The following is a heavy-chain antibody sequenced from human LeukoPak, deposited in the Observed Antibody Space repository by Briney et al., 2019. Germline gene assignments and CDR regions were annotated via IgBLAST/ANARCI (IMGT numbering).Heavy chain of an antibody. D-gene: IGHD3-9*01. CDR2: ISSSGSTI. CDR3: ARDYDILTGYYLLDY. CDR1: GFTFSDYH. Sequence: GGSLRLSCAASGFTFSDYHMSWIRQAPGKGLEWVSYISSSGSTIYYADSVKGRFTISRDNAKNSLYLQMNSLRAEDTAVYYCARDYDILTGYYLLDYWGQGTLVTVSS. V-gene: IGHV3-11*01. J-gene: IGHJ4*02.